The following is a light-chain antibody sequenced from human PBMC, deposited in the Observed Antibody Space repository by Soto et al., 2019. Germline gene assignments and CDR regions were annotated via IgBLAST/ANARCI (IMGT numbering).Light chain of an antibody. CDR1: QSIGKH. CDR3: QQSYTSPTT. V-gene: IGKV1-39*01. CDR2: GAS. Sequence: DIQMTQSPSFLSASVGDRVTITCRASQSIGKHLNWYQQKPGKAPKFLIYGASTLQSGVPSRSTGSGSGTDFTLTVNSLQAEDFATYYCQQSYTSPTTFGQGTRLE. J-gene: IGKJ5*01.